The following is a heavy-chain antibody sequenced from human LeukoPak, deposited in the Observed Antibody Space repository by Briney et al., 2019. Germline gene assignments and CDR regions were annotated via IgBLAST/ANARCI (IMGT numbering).Heavy chain of an antibody. V-gene: IGHV4-34*01. Sequence: SETLSLTCAVYGGSFSGYYRSWIRQPPGKGLEWIGEINHSGSTNYNPSLKSRVTISVDTSKNQFSLKLSSVTAADTAVYYCARVLYGDYYFDYWGQGTLVTVSS. CDR3: ARVLYGDYYFDY. D-gene: IGHD4-17*01. CDR2: INHSGST. J-gene: IGHJ4*02. CDR1: GGSFSGYY.